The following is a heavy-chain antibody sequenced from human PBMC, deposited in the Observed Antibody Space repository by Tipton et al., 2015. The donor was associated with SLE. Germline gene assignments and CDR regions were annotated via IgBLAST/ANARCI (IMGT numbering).Heavy chain of an antibody. J-gene: IGHJ6*03. CDR1: GGSISSSSYY. CDR3: ARAGVTFFGVVEAGYYYRDG. V-gene: IGHV4-39*07. D-gene: IGHD3-3*01. Sequence: TLSLTCTVSGGSISSSSYYWGWIRQPPGKGLEWIGSIYYSGSTYYNPSLKSRVTISVDTSKNQFSLKLSSVTAADTAVYYCARAGVTFFGVVEAGYYYRDGWGKGTTVTVSS. CDR2: IYYSGST.